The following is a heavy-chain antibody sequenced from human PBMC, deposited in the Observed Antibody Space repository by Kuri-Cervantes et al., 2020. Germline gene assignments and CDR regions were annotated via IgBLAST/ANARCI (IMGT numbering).Heavy chain of an antibody. CDR1: GGSITSYY. CDR2: IYYSGST. J-gene: IGHJ3*02. Sequence: SETLSLTCTVSGGSITSYYWSWIRQPPGKGLEWIGYIYYSGSTNYNPSLKSRVTISLDTSKNQFSLKLSSVTAADTAVYYCATMNGYSSSWKAFDIWGQGTMVTVSS. CDR3: ATMNGYSSSWKAFDI. V-gene: IGHV4-59*01. D-gene: IGHD6-13*01.